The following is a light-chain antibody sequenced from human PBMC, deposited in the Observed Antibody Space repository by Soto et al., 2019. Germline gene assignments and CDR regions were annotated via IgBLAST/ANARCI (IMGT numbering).Light chain of an antibody. Sequence: EIVMTQSPATLSVSPGERATLSCRASQSVSSKLAWYQQKPGQAPWLLIYGASTRATGIPARFSGSGSGTEFTLTISSLQSEDFAVYYCQQYNKWYTFGQGTKLEIK. J-gene: IGKJ2*01. V-gene: IGKV3-15*01. CDR2: GAS. CDR3: QQYNKWYT. CDR1: QSVSSK.